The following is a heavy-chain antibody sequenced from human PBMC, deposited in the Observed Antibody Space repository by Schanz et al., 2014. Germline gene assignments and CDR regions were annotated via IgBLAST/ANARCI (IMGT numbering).Heavy chain of an antibody. CDR1: GFSLDIFA. CDR3: AKDRSWDYDSSGYFDY. V-gene: IGHV3-23*01. J-gene: IGHJ4*02. Sequence: EVHLLESGGGLVEPGGSLRLSCATSGFSLDIFAVSWVRQAPGKGLEWVSSFNDGGVNKYYADSVKGRFTISRDNSKNTLYLQMNSLRAEDTAVYYCAKDRSWDYDSSGYFDYWGQGTLVTVSS. CDR2: FNDGGVNK. D-gene: IGHD3-22*01.